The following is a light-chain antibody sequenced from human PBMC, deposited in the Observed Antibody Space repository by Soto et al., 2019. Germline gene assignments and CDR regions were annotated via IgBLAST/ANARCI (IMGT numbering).Light chain of an antibody. CDR1: QSISFY. CDR3: QQSYNSPPYT. Sequence: DIQMTQSPPSLSASVGDRVTISCRASQSISFYLNWYQQKPGKAPKLLIYAASSLQSGVPSRFSGSGSGTDFTLTISSVQPEDFATYYCQQSYNSPPYTFGQGTKLDIK. V-gene: IGKV1-39*01. CDR2: AAS. J-gene: IGKJ2*01.